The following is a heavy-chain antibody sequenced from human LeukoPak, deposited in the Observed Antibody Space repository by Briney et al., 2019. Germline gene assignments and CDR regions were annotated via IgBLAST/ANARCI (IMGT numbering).Heavy chain of an antibody. Sequence: PSETLSLTCAVSGGSISSGGYSWSWIRQPPGKGLEWIGYLYHSGSTYYNPSLKSRVTISVDRSKNQFSLKLSSVTAADTAVYYCARGGYYDSSGYPSYWYFDLWGRSTLDTVSS. D-gene: IGHD3-22*01. V-gene: IGHV4-30-2*01. CDR2: LYHSGST. J-gene: IGHJ2*01. CDR1: GGSISSGGYS. CDR3: ARGGYYDSSGYPSYWYFDL.